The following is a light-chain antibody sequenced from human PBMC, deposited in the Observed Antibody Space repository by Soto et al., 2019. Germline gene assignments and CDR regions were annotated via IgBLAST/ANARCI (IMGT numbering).Light chain of an antibody. J-gene: IGKJ2*01. CDR2: STS. CDR3: QQYYDWPPYT. Sequence: EIVLTQSPGTLSLSPGERATLSCRASQSVTSPFLAWYQQKPGQPPRLLIYSTSGRATGIPDRFSGSGSGTDFTLTISSLEPEDSAVYYCQQYYDWPPYTFGQGTKLDFK. V-gene: IGKV3-20*01. CDR1: QSVTSPF.